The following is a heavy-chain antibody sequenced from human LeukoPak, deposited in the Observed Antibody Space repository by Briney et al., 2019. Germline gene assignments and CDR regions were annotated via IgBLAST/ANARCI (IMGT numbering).Heavy chain of an antibody. D-gene: IGHD3-16*02. CDR2: ISYDGRNK. CDR1: GFTFNSYA. Sequence: GGSLRLSCAVSGFTFNSYAMHWVRQAPGKGLEWVAVISYDGRNKYYVDSVKGRFTIYRDNSKDTLYLQMNNLRAEDTAVYYCAKDLVAGSYRLTDFDAFHIWGQGTMVTVSP. J-gene: IGHJ3*02. CDR3: AKDLVAGSYRLTDFDAFHI. V-gene: IGHV3-30*18.